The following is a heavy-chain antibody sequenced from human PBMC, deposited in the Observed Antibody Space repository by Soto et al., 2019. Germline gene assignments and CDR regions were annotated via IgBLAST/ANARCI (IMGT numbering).Heavy chain of an antibody. D-gene: IGHD5-12*01. Sequence: PGGALKIPCKGYVYRFTSYWICWVRQMPGKGLEWMGIIHPGDSVTRYSPSFQGQVTISADKSISTVHLQWSSLKASDTATYYCARRGYSGYELYGMDVWGQGTTVTVSS. V-gene: IGHV5-51*01. CDR2: IHPGDSVT. CDR1: VYRFTSYW. J-gene: IGHJ6*02. CDR3: ARRGYSGYELYGMDV.